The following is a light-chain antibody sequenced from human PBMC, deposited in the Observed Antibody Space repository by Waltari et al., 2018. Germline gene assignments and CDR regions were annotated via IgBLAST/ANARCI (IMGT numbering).Light chain of an antibody. Sequence: QSALTQPASVSGSPGQSVTISCTGASSDIGRYDIVSWYQQHPGNAPKLIICDVSKRPSGVSERFSGSKSGDTASLTISGLQFEGEADYYCCSYAGNYIWVFGGGTRLTVL. J-gene: IGLJ3*02. V-gene: IGLV2-23*02. CDR3: CSYAGNYIWV. CDR2: DVS. CDR1: SSDIGRYDI.